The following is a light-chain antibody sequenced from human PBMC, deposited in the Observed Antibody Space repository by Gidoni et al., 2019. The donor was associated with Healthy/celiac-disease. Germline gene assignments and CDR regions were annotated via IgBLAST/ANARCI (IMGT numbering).Light chain of an antibody. Sequence: SDELTQPPSVSVSPGQTARIPCSGDALPKQYAYWYQQKPGQAPVLVIYKDSERPSGIPERFSGSSSGTTVTLTISGVQAEDEADYYCQSADSSGTWVFGGGTKLTVL. CDR1: ALPKQY. V-gene: IGLV3-25*03. CDR2: KDS. CDR3: QSADSSGTWV. J-gene: IGLJ3*02.